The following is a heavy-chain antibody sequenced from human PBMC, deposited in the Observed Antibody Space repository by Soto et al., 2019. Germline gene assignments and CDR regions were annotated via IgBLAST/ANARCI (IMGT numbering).Heavy chain of an antibody. CDR1: GGSISSFY. CDR2: IYNSGST. V-gene: IGHV4-59*01. J-gene: IGHJ4*02. Sequence: QVQLQESGPGLVKPSETLSLTCTVSGGSISSFYWSWIRHPPGKGLEWIGSIYNSGSTSYNPSLKSRVTISVDTSKNQLSLKLTSVTAADTAVYYCAGGRQWLAFDYWGQRTLVTVSS. D-gene: IGHD6-19*01. CDR3: AGGRQWLAFDY.